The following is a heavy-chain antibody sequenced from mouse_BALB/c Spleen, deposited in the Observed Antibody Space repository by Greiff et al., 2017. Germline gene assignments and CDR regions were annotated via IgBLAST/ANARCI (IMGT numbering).Heavy chain of an antibody. D-gene: IGHD2-1*01. Sequence: EVKLVESGAELVRSGASVKLSCTASGFNIKDYYMHWVKQRPEQGLEWIGWIDPENGDTEYAPKFQGKATMTADTSSNTAYLQLSSLTSEDTAVYYCNAAYGNPRGYAMDYWGQGTSVTVSS. CDR2: IDPENGDT. CDR3: NAAYGNPRGYAMDY. CDR1: GFNIKDYY. J-gene: IGHJ4*01. V-gene: IGHV14-4*02.